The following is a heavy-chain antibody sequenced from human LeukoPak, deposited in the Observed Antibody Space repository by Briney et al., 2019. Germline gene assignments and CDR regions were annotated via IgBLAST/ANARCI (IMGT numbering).Heavy chain of an antibody. Sequence: GGSLRLYCAASVFTFSRYALSWVRQAPGKGLEWVSAISGSGGSTYYADSVKGRFTISRDNSKNTLYLQMNSLRAEDTAVYYCANPLWQQPEHNWFDPWGQGTLVTLS. D-gene: IGHD6-13*01. J-gene: IGHJ5*02. CDR3: ANPLWQQPEHNWFDP. V-gene: IGHV3-23*01. CDR2: ISGSGGST. CDR1: VFTFSRYA.